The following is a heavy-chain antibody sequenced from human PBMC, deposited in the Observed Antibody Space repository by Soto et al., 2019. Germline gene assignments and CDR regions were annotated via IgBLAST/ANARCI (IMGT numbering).Heavy chain of an antibody. CDR2: INGHTGST. V-gene: IGHV1-18*01. CDR3: GRDGDQWDPRYLDY. CDR1: GNFCSKFG. Sequence: QVQLVQSGAEVKRPGASVKVSCKTPGNFCSKFGISWVRQAPGQGLEWMGWINGHTGSTNYAPKFRARVTMTTDTSTGILYMELSSLTSDAPAVYYCGRDGDQWDPRYLDYWGQGTLVSV. J-gene: IGHJ4*02. D-gene: IGHD1-26*01.